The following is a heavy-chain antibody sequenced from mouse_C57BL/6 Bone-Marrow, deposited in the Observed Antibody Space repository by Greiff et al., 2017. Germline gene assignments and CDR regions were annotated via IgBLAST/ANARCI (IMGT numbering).Heavy chain of an antibody. J-gene: IGHJ2*01. V-gene: IGHV1-64*01. Sequence: QVQLQQSGAELVKPGASVKLSCTASGYTFTSYWMHWVKQRPGQGLEWIGMIHPNSGSTNYNEKFKSQATLTADTSSSAAYMLLSCLAFEASTVDDGAREGYVSTVVLDYWGQGTTLTVSS. CDR2: IHPNSGST. D-gene: IGHD1-1*01. CDR1: GYTFTSYW. CDR3: AREGYVSTVVLDY.